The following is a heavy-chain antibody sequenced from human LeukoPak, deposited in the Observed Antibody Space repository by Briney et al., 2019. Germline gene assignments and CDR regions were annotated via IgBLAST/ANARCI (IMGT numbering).Heavy chain of an antibody. D-gene: IGHD6-19*01. J-gene: IGHJ2*01. CDR2: INTNTGNP. CDR3: ARLRVAGTPPYWYFDL. CDR1: GYTFTSYA. V-gene: IGHV7-4-1*02. Sequence: ASVKVSCKASGYTFTSYAMNWVRQAPGQGLEWMGWINTNTGNPAYAQGFTGRFVSSLDTSVSTAYLQWSSLKASDTAMYYCARLRVAGTPPYWYFDLWGRGTLVTVPS.